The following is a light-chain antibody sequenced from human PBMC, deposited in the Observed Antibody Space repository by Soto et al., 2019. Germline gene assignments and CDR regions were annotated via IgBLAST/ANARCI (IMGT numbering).Light chain of an antibody. J-gene: IGLJ3*02. Sequence: NFMLTQPHSVSASPGKTVIISCTRSSGSIASNYVQWYQQRPGSSPTTVIYEDNQRPSGVPDRFSGSIDSSSNSASLTISGLETEDEADYFCQSYDATNQVFGGATKLTVL. CDR3: QSYDATNQV. CDR1: SGSIASNY. V-gene: IGLV6-57*01. CDR2: EDN.